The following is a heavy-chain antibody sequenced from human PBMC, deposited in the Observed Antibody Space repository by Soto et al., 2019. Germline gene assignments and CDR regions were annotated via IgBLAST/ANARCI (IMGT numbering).Heavy chain of an antibody. CDR1: GGSFSGYY. D-gene: IGHD3-22*01. J-gene: IGHJ5*02. V-gene: IGHV4-34*01. Sequence: SETLSLTCAVYGGSFSGYYWSWIRQPPGKGLEWIGEINHSGSTNYNPSLKSRVTISVDTSKNQFSLKLSSVTAADTAVYYCARGPITTNPRFDPWGQGTLVTISS. CDR2: INHSGST. CDR3: ARGPITTNPRFDP.